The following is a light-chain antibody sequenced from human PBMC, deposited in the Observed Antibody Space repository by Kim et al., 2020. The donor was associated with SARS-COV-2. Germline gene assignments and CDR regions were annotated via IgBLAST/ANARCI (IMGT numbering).Light chain of an antibody. CDR1: SGYSNYK. J-gene: IGLJ3*02. CDR2: VGTGGIVG. V-gene: IGLV9-49*01. CDR3: GADHGSRSNVVWV. Sequence: QLVLTQPPSASASLGASVTLTCTLSSGYSNYKVDWYQQRPGKGPRFVMRVGTGGIVGSKGDGIPDRFSVLGSGLNRYLTIKNIQEEDESDYHCGADHGSRSNVVWVFGGGTQLTVL.